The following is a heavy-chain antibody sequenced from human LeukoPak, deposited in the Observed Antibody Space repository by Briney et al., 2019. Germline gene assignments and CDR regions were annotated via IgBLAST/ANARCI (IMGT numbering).Heavy chain of an antibody. J-gene: IGHJ3*02. CDR2: SIPIFDTA. Sequence: SVKVSCKASGGTFSSYAVSWVRQAPGQGLEWMGGSIPIFDTANYAQKFQGRVTITADKSTSTAYMELSSLRSEDTAVYYCARDGDKALGLAFDIWGQGTMVTVSS. CDR3: ARDGDKALGLAFDI. D-gene: IGHD3-3*01. CDR1: GGTFSSYA. V-gene: IGHV1-69*06.